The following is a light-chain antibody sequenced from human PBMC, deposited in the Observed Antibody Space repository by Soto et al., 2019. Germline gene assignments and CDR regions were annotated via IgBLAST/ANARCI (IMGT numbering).Light chain of an antibody. CDR3: AAWDGSLKGYV. Sequence: QSVLTQPPSASGTPGQRVTISCSGSKSSIESNPVNWYQHLPGTAPKLLVYSDNPRLSGVPDRFSGSKSGTSASLAVSGLQSEDEADYYCAAWDGSLKGYVFGTGTKLTVL. CDR1: KSSIESNP. J-gene: IGLJ1*01. V-gene: IGLV1-44*01. CDR2: SDN.